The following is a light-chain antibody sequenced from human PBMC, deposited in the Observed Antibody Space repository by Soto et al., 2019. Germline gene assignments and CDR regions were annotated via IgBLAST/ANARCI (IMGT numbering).Light chain of an antibody. CDR1: QSVLYSSNNKNY. CDR3: QQYYSTPWT. Sequence: DIVMTQSPDSLAVSLGERATINCKSSQSVLYSSNNKNYLAWYQQKPGQPPKLLIYWASTRESGVPDRFSGSGSGTDFTLTISSLQAEDVAVYYCQQYYSTPWTFGQGKKEEIK. V-gene: IGKV4-1*01. CDR2: WAS. J-gene: IGKJ1*01.